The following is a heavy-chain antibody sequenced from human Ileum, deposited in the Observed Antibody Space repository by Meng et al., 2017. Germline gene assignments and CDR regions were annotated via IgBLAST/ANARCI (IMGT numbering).Heavy chain of an antibody. V-gene: IGHV4-4*02. D-gene: IGHD2-15*01. CDR1: GGSISSSNW. J-gene: IGHJ4*02. Sequence: GSLRLSCAVSGGSISSSNWWSWVRQPPGKGLEWIGEIYHSGSTNYNPSLKSRVTISVDKSKNQFSLKLSSVTAADTAVYYCARAPQIYCSGGSCYSGIYYFDYWGQGTLVTVSS. CDR3: ARAPQIYCSGGSCYSGIYYFDY. CDR2: IYHSGST.